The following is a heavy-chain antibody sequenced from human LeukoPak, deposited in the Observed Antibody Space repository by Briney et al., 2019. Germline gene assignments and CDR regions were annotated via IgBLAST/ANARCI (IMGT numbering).Heavy chain of an antibody. J-gene: IGHJ4*02. D-gene: IGHD3-22*01. CDR1: GGSISGYY. Sequence: SETLSLTCTVSGGSISGYYWSWIRQPPGKGLEWIGYILSSASTNYNPSLKSRVTISEDTSVNQFSLKLSSVTAADTAVYYCARHYYDRSDSYSFDYWGQGTLVTVSS. CDR3: ARHYYDRSDSYSFDY. V-gene: IGHV4-59*08. CDR2: ILSSAST.